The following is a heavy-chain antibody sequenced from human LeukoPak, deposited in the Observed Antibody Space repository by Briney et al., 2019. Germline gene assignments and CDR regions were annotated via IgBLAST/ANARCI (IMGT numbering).Heavy chain of an antibody. CDR2: IMPMFGTA. CDR3: ASGRTDIVVVPATLRNYYFDY. J-gene: IGHJ4*02. CDR1: GGTFSSYD. D-gene: IGHD2-2*01. V-gene: IGHV1-69*06. Sequence: VASVKVSCKASGGTFSSYDISWVRQAPGQGLEWMGGIMPMFGTANYAQKFQGRVTITADKSTSTAYMELSSLRSEDTAVYYCASGRTDIVVVPATLRNYYFDYWGQGTLVTVSS.